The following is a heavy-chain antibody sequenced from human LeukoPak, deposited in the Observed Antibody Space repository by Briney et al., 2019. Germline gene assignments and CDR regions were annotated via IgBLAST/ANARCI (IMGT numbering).Heavy chain of an antibody. CDR3: ARDPPGGAAYYYYGMDV. J-gene: IGHJ6*02. V-gene: IGHV4-4*07. CDR2: IYTSGST. Sequence: KSSETLSLTCIVSGGSISSYCWSWIRQPAGKGLEWIGRIYTSGSTNYNPSLKSRVTMSVDTSKNQFSLKLSSVTAADTAVYYCARDPPGGAAYYYYGMDVWGQGTTVTVSS. CDR1: GGSISSYC. D-gene: IGHD6-13*01.